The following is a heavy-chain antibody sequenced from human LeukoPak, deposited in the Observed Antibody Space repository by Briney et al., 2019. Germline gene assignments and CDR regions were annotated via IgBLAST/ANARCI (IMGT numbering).Heavy chain of an antibody. CDR2: IYSGGST. D-gene: IGHD3-10*01. CDR3: ARGAYGGGFDI. Sequence: GGSLRLSCAASGFTVSNNYMNWVRQAPGKGLEWVSLIYSGGSTSHADSAKGRFSISRDNSNNTLYLQMNSLRAEDTAVYYCARGAYGGGFDIWGQGTKVTVSS. J-gene: IGHJ3*02. CDR1: GFTVSNNY. V-gene: IGHV3-53*01.